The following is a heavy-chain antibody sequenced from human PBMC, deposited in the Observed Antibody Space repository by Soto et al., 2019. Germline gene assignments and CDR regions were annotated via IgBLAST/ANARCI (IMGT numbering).Heavy chain of an antibody. J-gene: IGHJ6*03. Sequence: EVQLVESGGGLVQPGGSLKLSCAASGFTFSGSSMHWVRQASGKGLEWVGRIRSKANSYATAYAASVKGRFTISRDDSKNTAYLQMNSLKTEDTDVYYCTRPLTTVTTSYYYDMCVVGKGSTVTVSS. CDR1: GFTFSGSS. CDR3: TRPLTTVTTSYYYDMCV. D-gene: IGHD4-17*01. V-gene: IGHV3-73*01. CDR2: IRSKANSYAT.